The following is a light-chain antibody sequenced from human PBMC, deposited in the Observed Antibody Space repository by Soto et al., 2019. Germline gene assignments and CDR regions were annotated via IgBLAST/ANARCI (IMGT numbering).Light chain of an antibody. CDR1: RAIETF. V-gene: IGKV1-39*01. CDR3: QQSFTSVWT. Sequence: DIQLTQSPSSMSASVGDRVNISCRASRAIETFLNWYQHKPGKAPLLLISAASGLQSGVPSRFSGSGSGTDFTLTISSLQPDDFATYYCQQSFTSVWTFGQGTKVEVK. CDR2: AAS. J-gene: IGKJ1*01.